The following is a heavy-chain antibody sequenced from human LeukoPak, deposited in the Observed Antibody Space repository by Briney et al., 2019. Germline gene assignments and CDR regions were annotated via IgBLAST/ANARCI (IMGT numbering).Heavy chain of an antibody. CDR3: AVTYYDSSGYYSAFDY. J-gene: IGHJ4*02. CDR1: GGTFSSYA. Sequence: ASVKVSCKASGGTFSSYAISWVRQAPGQGLEWMGGIIPMFGTANYAQKFQGRVTITADESTSTAYMELSSLRSEDTAVYYCAVTYYDSSGYYSAFDYWGQGTLVTVSS. D-gene: IGHD3-22*01. CDR2: IIPMFGTA. V-gene: IGHV1-69*13.